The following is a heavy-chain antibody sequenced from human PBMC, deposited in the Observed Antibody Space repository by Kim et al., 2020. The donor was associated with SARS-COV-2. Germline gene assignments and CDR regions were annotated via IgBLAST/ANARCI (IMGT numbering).Heavy chain of an antibody. J-gene: IGHJ6*02. CDR2: ISGSGGST. V-gene: IGHV3-23*01. D-gene: IGHD3-22*01. CDR1: GFTFSSYA. CDR3: ANLDTYYDSSGYYLYGMDV. Sequence: GGSLRLSCAASGFTFSSYAMSWVRQAPGKGLEWVSAISGSGGSTYYADSVKGRFTISRDNSKNTLYLQMNSLRAEDTAVYYCANLDTYYDSSGYYLYGMDVWGQGTTVTVSS.